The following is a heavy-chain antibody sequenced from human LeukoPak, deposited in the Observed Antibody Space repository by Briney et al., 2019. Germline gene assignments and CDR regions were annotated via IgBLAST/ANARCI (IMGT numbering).Heavy chain of an antibody. V-gene: IGHV3-33*01. D-gene: IGHD3-10*01. CDR3: ARSGSTYYYGMDV. CDR1: GFTFSSYG. Sequence: GRSLRLTCAASGFTFSSYGMHWVREGPGKGLEWVTFIWYDGTDKNYADSVKGRFTISRDNSKNTLYLQMNSLRAEDTAVYYCARSGSTYYYGMDVWGQGTTVTVSS. CDR2: IWYDGTDK. J-gene: IGHJ6*02.